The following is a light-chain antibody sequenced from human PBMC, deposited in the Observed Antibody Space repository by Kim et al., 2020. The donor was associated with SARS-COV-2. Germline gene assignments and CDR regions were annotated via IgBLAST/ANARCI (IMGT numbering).Light chain of an antibody. Sequence: PGGTVSLTCASSTGAVTRDNYPNWYQQKPGQAPRPLIYNTNRKHSWTPARFSGSLLGGKAALTLAGVQPEDEADYDGLLYYGAPQVFGGGTQLTVL. V-gene: IGLV7-43*01. CDR2: NTN. CDR3: LLYYGAPQV. J-gene: IGLJ3*02. CDR1: TGAVTRDNY.